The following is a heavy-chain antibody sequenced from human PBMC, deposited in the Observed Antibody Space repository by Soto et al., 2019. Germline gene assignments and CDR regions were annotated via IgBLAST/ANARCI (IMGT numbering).Heavy chain of an antibody. CDR3: ASSKGRYYFDY. Sequence: KTTETLSLTCAVSGGSISSGGYSWSWIRQPPGKGLEWIGYIYHSGSTYYNPSLKSRVTISVDRSKNQFSLKLSSVTAADTAVYYCASSKGRYYFDYWGQGTLVTVSS. CDR2: IYHSGST. V-gene: IGHV4-30-2*01. J-gene: IGHJ4*02. CDR1: GGSISSGGYS.